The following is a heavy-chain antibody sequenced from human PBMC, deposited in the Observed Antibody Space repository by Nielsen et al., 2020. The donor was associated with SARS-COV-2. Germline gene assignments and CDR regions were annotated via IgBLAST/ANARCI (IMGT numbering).Heavy chain of an antibody. CDR2: IYYSGST. CDR3: ARVGYSSGWTPHYYYYMDV. V-gene: IGHV4-39*07. D-gene: IGHD6-19*01. J-gene: IGHJ6*03. Sequence: WIRQPPGKGLEWIGSIYYSGSTYYNPSLKSRVTISVDTSKNQFSLKLSSVTAADTAVYYCARVGYSSGWTPHYYYYMDVWGKGTTVTVSS.